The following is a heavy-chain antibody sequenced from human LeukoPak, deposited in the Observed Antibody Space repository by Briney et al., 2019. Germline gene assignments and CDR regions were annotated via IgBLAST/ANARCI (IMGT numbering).Heavy chain of an antibody. V-gene: IGHV3-20*04. Sequence: RAGGSLRLSCAASGFTFEDYGMSWVRHVPGRRVEWVSTITWNGGSTNYADSVKGRFIVSRDNAKNFLHLQMNRLRAEDTAFYYCARDRGAPRDDAFDLWGQGTMVTVS. CDR1: GFTFEDYG. J-gene: IGHJ3*01. CDR3: ARDRGAPRDDAFDL. CDR2: ITWNGGST. D-gene: IGHD3-10*01.